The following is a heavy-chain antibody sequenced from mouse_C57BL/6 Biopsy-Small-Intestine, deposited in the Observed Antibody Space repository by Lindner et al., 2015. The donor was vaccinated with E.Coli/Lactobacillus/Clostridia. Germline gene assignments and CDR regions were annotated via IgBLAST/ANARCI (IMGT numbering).Heavy chain of an antibody. D-gene: IGHD1-1*01. CDR2: LFPGRDTA. CDR1: GYTFTEYT. CDR3: ARWGYYYGGSYALDY. Sequence: VQLQESGAELVKPGASVKLSCEASGYTFTEYTIHWVKQRPGQGLEWIGWLFPGRDTAYMHDNFKDKATFTEDKSSSTAYMLLKSLTSEDSAVYFCARWGYYYGGSYALDYWGQGTSVTVSS. V-gene: IGHV1-75*01. J-gene: IGHJ4*01.